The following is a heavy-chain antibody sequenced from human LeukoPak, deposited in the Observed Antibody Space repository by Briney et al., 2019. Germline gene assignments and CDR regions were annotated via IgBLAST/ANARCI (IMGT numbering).Heavy chain of an antibody. V-gene: IGHV3-23*01. CDR2: IYENGGTT. J-gene: IGHJ6*02. CDR3: ARLNSYSGSYPYYYYYGMDV. D-gene: IGHD1-26*01. Sequence: GGSLRLSCVGSGFTFRSHAMSWVRQAPEKGLEFVSGIYENGGTTYYADSVKGRFSISRDNSKNSLYLQMNSLRAEDTAVYYCARLNSYSGSYPYYYYYGMDVWGQGTTVTVSS. CDR1: GFTFRSHA.